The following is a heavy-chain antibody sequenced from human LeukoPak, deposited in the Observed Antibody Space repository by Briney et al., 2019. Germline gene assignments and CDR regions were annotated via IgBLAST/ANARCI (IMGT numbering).Heavy chain of an antibody. V-gene: IGHV4-38-2*02. J-gene: IGHJ3*02. Sequence: SETLSLTCTVSAYSIGSGYYWGWIRQPPGKGLEWIGSSFHSGSTYYNPSLKSRVTISIDTSKNQFSLKLSSVTAADTAVYYCARLPNYYGSGSYYRDGVFAFDIWGQGTMVTVSS. CDR1: AYSIGSGYY. CDR3: ARLPNYYGSGSYYRDGVFAFDI. CDR2: SFHSGST. D-gene: IGHD3-10*01.